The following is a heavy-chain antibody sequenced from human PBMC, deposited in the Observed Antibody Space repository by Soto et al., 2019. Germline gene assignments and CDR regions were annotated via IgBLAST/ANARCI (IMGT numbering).Heavy chain of an antibody. CDR2: INHSGST. D-gene: IGHD3-3*01. V-gene: IGHV4-34*01. CDR1: GESFSGYY. J-gene: IGHJ4*02. CDR3: ARGEARITIFGVVTDPFDY. Sequence: SETLSLTCAVYGESFSGYYWSWIRQPPGKGLEWIGEINHSGSTNYNPSLKSRVTISVDTSKNQFSLKLTSVTAADTAVYYCARGEARITIFGVVTDPFDYWGQGTLVTVSS.